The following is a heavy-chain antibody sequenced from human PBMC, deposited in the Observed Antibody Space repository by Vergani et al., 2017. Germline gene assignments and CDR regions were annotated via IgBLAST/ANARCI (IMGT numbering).Heavy chain of an antibody. CDR1: GFTFSNSA. Sequence: EVHLLESGGGQVEAGGSLRLSCVASGFTFSNSAMSWVPQTSGKGLEWVSAISGHGDRTYYADSVKGRFTISRDNSKNTVYLQMNSLKAEDRATYYCAREERSNTSPFVGDWGQGTLGTV. V-gene: IGHV3-23*01. D-gene: IGHD2/OR15-2a*01. J-gene: IGHJ4*02. CDR3: AREERSNTSPFVGD. CDR2: ISGHGDRT.